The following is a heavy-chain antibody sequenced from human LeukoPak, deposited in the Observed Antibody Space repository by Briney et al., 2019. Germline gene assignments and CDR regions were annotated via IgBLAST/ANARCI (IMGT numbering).Heavy chain of an antibody. J-gene: IGHJ5*02. CDR2: IYYSGST. D-gene: IGHD3-3*01. V-gene: IGHV4-59*08. Sequence: SETLSLTCTVSGGSISSYYWSWIRQPPGKGLEWIGYIYYSGSTNYNPSLKSRVTISVDTSKNQFPLKLSSVTAADTAVYYCARLKRSSAYYDPNWFDPWGQGTLVTVSS. CDR3: ARLKRSSAYYDPNWFDP. CDR1: GGSISSYY.